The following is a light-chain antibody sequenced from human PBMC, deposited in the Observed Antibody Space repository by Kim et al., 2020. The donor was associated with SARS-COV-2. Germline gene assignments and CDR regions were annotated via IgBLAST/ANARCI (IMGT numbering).Light chain of an antibody. CDR3: QQYYSYPWT. Sequence: AIRMTQSPSSLSASTGDRVTITCRASQGISSYLAWYQQKPGKAPKLLIYAASTLQSVVPSRFSGSGSGTDFTLTISCLQSEDFATYYCQQYYSYPWTFGQGTKVDIK. V-gene: IGKV1-8*01. CDR1: QGISSY. J-gene: IGKJ1*01. CDR2: AAS.